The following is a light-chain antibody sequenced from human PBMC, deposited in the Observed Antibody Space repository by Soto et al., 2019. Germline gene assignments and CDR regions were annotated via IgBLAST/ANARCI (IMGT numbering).Light chain of an antibody. CDR1: QSVSSSY. CDR2: GAS. Sequence: EIVLTQSPGTLSLSPGERATLSCRASQSVSSSYLAWHQQKPGQAPRLLIYGASSRATGIPDRFSGSGSGTDFTLTISRLEPEDFAMYYCQQYGTSPFTFVPGTKVDIK. J-gene: IGKJ3*01. V-gene: IGKV3-20*01. CDR3: QQYGTSPFT.